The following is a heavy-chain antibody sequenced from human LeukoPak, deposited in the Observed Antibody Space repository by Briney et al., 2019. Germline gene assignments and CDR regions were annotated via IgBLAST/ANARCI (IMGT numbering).Heavy chain of an antibody. V-gene: IGHV3-21*01. D-gene: IGHD1-26*01. Sequence: GGSLRLSCAASGFILSDYNMNWVRQAPGKGLEWVSFISISGTYITYADSVKGRFTISGDNAKNSLYLQMNSLRAEDTAVYYCARDLSATARAYDYWGQGTLVTVSS. CDR2: ISISGTYI. CDR3: ARDLSATARAYDY. J-gene: IGHJ4*02. CDR1: GFILSDYN.